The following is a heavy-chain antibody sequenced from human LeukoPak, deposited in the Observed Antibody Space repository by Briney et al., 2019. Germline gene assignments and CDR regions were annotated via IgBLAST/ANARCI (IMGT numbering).Heavy chain of an antibody. V-gene: IGHV4-61*01. CDR3: ARRGFGELCLDP. J-gene: IGHJ5*02. CDR1: GGSVSSASYY. CDR2: VYRTGTT. Sequence: PSETLSLTCTVSGGSVSSASYYWSWIRQSPGEGLEWMGYVYRTGTTNYNPSLKSRVTISVDTSKNQFSLKLSSVTAADTAVYYCARRGFGELCLDPWGQGTLVTVSS. D-gene: IGHD3-10*01.